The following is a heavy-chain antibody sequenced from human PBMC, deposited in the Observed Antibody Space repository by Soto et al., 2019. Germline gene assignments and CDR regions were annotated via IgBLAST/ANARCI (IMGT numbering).Heavy chain of an antibody. V-gene: IGHV4-31*03. CDR2: IYYSGST. CDR1: GGSISSGGYY. CDR3: ARDCSGDSCYGWFDP. Sequence: SETLSLTCTVSGGSISSGGYYWSWIRQHPGKGLEWIGYIYYSGSTYYNPSLKSRVTISVDTSKNQFSLKLSSVTAADTAVYYCARDCSGDSCYGWFDPWGLGTLVTVS. J-gene: IGHJ5*02. D-gene: IGHD2-15*01.